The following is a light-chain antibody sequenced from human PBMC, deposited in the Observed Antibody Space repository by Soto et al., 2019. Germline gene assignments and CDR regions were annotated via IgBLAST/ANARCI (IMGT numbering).Light chain of an antibody. Sequence: EIVLTQSPGTLSLSPRERATLPCMATRIFSIYLAWYQQKTGQAPRLLIYDAYSRPNDRPARFSGSGYGTDFTLTVSRLEPEAFALYYCQQRSNWPITFGSGTRLEI. CDR1: RIFSIY. CDR2: DAY. CDR3: QQRSNWPIT. V-gene: IGKV3-11*01. J-gene: IGKJ5*01.